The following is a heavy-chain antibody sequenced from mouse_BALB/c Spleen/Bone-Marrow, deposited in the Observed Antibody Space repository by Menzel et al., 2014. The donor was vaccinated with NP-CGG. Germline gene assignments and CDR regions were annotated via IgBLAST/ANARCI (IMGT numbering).Heavy chain of an antibody. CDR3: AREGYDYDWFAY. CDR1: GYASSSYW. Sequence: QVQLKESGAELVRPGSSVKISCKASGYASSSYWMNWVKQRPGQGLEWIGQIYPGDGDTNYNGKFKGKATLTADKSSSTAYMQLSSLTSEDSAVYFCAREGYDYDWFAYWGQGTLVTVSA. J-gene: IGHJ3*01. V-gene: IGHV1-80*01. D-gene: IGHD2-4*01. CDR2: IYPGDGDT.